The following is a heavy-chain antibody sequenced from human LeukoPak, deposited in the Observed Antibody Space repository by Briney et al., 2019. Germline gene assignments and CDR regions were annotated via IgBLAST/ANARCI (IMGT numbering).Heavy chain of an antibody. CDR1: GSNFGGFA. CDR2: VYAAGTPA. D-gene: IGHD3-16*01. V-gene: IGHV3-23*03. Sequence: PGGSLRLSCTASGSNFGGFAMAWVRQAPGRGLDWVSGVYAAGTPAKYPDSVKGRFTVSRDNSKNTLYLQMNNLRVEDTAVYYCAKDLTFGDGRWEFDVWGQGTLVTVSS. J-gene: IGHJ4*02. CDR3: AKDLTFGDGRWEFDV.